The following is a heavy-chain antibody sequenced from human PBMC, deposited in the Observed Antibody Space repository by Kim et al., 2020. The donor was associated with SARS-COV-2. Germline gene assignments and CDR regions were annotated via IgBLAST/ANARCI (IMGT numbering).Heavy chain of an antibody. Sequence: ASVKVSCKVSGYTLTELSMRWVRQAPGKGLEWMGGFDPEDGETIYPQKFQGRVTMTEDTSTDTAYMELSSLRSEDTAVYYCATGRVAGPPAWFDPWGQGTLVTVSS. CDR2: FDPEDGET. CDR3: ATGRVAGPPAWFDP. D-gene: IGHD2-15*01. J-gene: IGHJ5*02. V-gene: IGHV1-24*01. CDR1: GYTLTELS.